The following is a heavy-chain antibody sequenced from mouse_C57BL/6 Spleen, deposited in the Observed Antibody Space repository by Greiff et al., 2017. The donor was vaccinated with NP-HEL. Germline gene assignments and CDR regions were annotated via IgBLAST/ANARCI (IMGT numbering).Heavy chain of an antibody. J-gene: IGHJ2*01. Sequence: QVQLQQPGAELVKPGASVKLSCKASGYTFTSYWMQWVKQRPGQGLEWIGEIDPSDSYTNYNQKCKGKATLTVDTSSSTAYMQLSSLTSEDSAVYYCARAAHGDYFDYWGQGTTLTVSS. CDR1: GYTFTSYW. V-gene: IGHV1-50*01. CDR3: ARAAHGDYFDY. D-gene: IGHD3-2*02. CDR2: IDPSDSYT.